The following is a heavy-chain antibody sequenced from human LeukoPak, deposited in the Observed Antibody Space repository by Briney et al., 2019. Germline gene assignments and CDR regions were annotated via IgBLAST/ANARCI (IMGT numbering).Heavy chain of an antibody. Sequence: GGSLRLSCVASGFTFSVHGMTWVRQAPGEGLEWVSSVGGGTDINYADSVKSRFTASRDNSKNTLYLQMNSLRVEDTAVYYCAKDATPYNGIWDYFDHWGQGTPVTVSS. J-gene: IGHJ4*02. D-gene: IGHD5-24*01. CDR2: VGGGTDI. CDR1: GFTFSVHG. V-gene: IGHV3-23*01. CDR3: AKDATPYNGIWDYFDH.